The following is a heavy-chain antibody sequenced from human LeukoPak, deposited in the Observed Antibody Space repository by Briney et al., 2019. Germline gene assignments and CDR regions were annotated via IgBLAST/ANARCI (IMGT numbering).Heavy chain of an antibody. CDR2: IWYDASGQ. CDR3: ARDSLYDDNGYYHYFDY. J-gene: IGHJ4*02. Sequence: GGSLRLPCAASGFSFSTYGMHWVRQAPGKGLEWVAMIWYDASGQHYADSVKGRFTISRDTSKNTLYLQTNSLRAEDTAVYFCARDSLYDDNGYYHYFDYWGQGTLVTVSS. D-gene: IGHD3-22*01. V-gene: IGHV3-33*01. CDR1: GFSFSTYG.